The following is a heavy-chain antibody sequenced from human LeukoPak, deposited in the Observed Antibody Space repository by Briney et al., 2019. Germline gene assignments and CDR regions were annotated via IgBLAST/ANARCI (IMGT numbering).Heavy chain of an antibody. J-gene: IGHJ3*02. CDR2: ISGSGGST. Sequence: GGSLRLSCAASGFTFSSYAMSWVRQAPGRGQEWVSAISGSGGSTYYADSVKGRFTISRDNSKNTLYLQMNSLRAEDTAVYYCAKDRGYSGYDSDAFDIWGQGTMVTVSS. CDR3: AKDRGYSGYDSDAFDI. V-gene: IGHV3-23*01. D-gene: IGHD5-12*01. CDR1: GFTFSSYA.